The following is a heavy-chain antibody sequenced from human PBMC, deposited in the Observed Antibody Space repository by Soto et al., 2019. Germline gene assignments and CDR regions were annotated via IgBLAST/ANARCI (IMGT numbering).Heavy chain of an antibody. D-gene: IGHD3-10*01. CDR2: TNPNSGNT. CDR3: ARDFMASLDY. CDR1: GYTFSSYD. V-gene: IGHV1-8*01. J-gene: IGHJ4*02. Sequence: ASVKVSCKASGYTFSSYDIHWVRQAPGQGLEWMGWTNPNSGNTGYAQKFQGWVTMTRDTSISTAYMELSRLRSDDTAVYYCARDFMASLDYWGQGTLVTVSS.